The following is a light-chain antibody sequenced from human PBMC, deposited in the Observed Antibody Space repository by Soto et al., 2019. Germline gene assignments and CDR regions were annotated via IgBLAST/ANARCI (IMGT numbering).Light chain of an antibody. Sequence: DIQMTQSPSTLSASVGDRVTITCRASQSISTWLAWYQQKPGKAPKVLIYKASSLQSGVPLRFGGSGSGTEFTLTISSLQPDEFATYYCQQYNSYWWTFGQGTKVEIK. CDR3: QQYNSYWWT. CDR1: QSISTW. CDR2: KAS. V-gene: IGKV1-5*03. J-gene: IGKJ1*01.